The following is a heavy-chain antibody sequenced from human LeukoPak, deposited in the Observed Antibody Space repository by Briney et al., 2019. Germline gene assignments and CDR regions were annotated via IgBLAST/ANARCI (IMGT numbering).Heavy chain of an antibody. V-gene: IGHV3-21*04. Sequence: TGGSLRLSCAASGFTFSSYSMNWVRQAPGKGLEWVSSISSSSSYIYYADSVKGRFTISRDNSKNTLYLQMNSLRAEDTAVYYCAKVSFQGGWYAYFDYWGQGTLVTVSS. J-gene: IGHJ4*02. D-gene: IGHD6-19*01. CDR3: AKVSFQGGWYAYFDY. CDR1: GFTFSSYS. CDR2: ISSSSSYI.